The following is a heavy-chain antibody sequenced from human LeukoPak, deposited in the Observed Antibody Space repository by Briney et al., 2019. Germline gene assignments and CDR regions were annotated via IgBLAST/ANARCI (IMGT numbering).Heavy chain of an antibody. J-gene: IGHJ4*02. V-gene: IGHV3-15*01. Sequence: GGSLRLSCAASGFTVSSNYMSWVRQAPGKGLEWVGRIKSKTDGGTTDYAAPVKGRFTISRDDSKNTLYLQMNSLKTEDTAVYYCTTEAPELVRTPFDYWGQGTLVTVSS. CDR1: GFTVSSNY. CDR3: TTEAPELVRTPFDY. CDR2: IKSKTDGGTT. D-gene: IGHD6-13*01.